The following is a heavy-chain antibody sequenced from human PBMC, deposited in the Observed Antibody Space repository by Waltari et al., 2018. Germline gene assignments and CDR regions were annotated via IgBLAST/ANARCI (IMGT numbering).Heavy chain of an antibody. CDR1: GGPISSSSYY. Sequence: QLQLQESGPGLVKPSETLSLTCTVSGGPISSSSYYWGWIRQPPGKGLEWIGSVYYSGSTYYNPSLKSRVTISVDTSKNQFSLKLSSVTAADTAVYYCASQQLVLRGPFDYWGQGTLVTVSS. D-gene: IGHD6-13*01. J-gene: IGHJ4*02. V-gene: IGHV4-39*01. CDR2: VYYSGST. CDR3: ASQQLVLRGPFDY.